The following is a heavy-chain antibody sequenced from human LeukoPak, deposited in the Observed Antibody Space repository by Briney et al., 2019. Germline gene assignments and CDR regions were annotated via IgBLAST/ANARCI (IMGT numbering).Heavy chain of an antibody. J-gene: IGHJ4*02. CDR2: IYYSGST. D-gene: IGHD2-8*01. V-gene: IGHV4-59*08. CDR3: ASCTNGVSYY. Sequence: SETLSLTCTVSGGSISSYYWSWIRQPPGKGLEWIGYIYYSGSTNYNPSLKSRVTISVDTSKNQFSLKLSSVTAADTAVCYCASCTNGVSYYWGQGTLVTVSS. CDR1: GGSISSYY.